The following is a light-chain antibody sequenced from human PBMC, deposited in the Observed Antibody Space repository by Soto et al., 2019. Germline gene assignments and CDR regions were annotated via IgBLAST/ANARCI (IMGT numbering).Light chain of an antibody. CDR3: QQYYSAPWT. V-gene: IGKV4-1*01. J-gene: IGKJ1*01. Sequence: DIVMTQSPDSLAVSLGERATINCESSQSVLYSSNNKNYLAWYQQKPGQPPKLLIYWASTRESGVPDRFSGSGSGTDFTLTISSLQADDVALYYCQQYYSAPWTFGQGTKVEIK. CDR2: WAS. CDR1: QSVLYSSNNKNY.